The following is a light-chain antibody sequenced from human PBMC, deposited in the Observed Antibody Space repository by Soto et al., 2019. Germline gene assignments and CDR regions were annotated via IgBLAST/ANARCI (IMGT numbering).Light chain of an antibody. Sequence: QSVLTQPASVSGSPGQPITISCTGTSSDAGGYNYVSWYQQHPGKAPKLMIYDVSNRPSGVSNRFSGSKSGNTASLTISGLQAEDEADYYCSSYTSSSTLYVFGTGTKVTVL. CDR3: SSYTSSSTLYV. V-gene: IGLV2-14*01. CDR2: DVS. J-gene: IGLJ1*01. CDR1: SSDAGGYNY.